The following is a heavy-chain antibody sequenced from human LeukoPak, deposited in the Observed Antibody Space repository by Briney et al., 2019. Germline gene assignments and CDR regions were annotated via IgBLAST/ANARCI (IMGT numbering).Heavy chain of an antibody. CDR2: MNLNSGGT. CDR3: ARGAARDSSGWYAY. V-gene: IGHV1-2*02. J-gene: IGHJ4*02. CDR1: GYSFTGYY. Sequence: ASVKVSCKASGYSFTGYYMHWVRQAPGQGLEWVGGMNLNSGGTNYAQKFQGRVALTRDTSISTAYMELNRLTSDDTAVYYCARGAARDSSGWYAYWGEGTLVTVSS. D-gene: IGHD6-19*01.